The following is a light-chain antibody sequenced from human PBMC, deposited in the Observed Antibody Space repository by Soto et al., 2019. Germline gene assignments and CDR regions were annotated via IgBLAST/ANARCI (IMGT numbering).Light chain of an antibody. CDR1: QSVSSSY. CDR2: GAS. CDR3: QQRNSYPRT. Sequence: EIVLTQSPGTLSLSPGERATLSCRASQSVSSSYLAWYQQKPGQAPRLLIYGASSRATGIPDRFSGSGSGTDFTLTISRLEPEDFATYYCQQRNSYPRTFGQGTKVEIK. J-gene: IGKJ2*01. V-gene: IGKV3-20*01.